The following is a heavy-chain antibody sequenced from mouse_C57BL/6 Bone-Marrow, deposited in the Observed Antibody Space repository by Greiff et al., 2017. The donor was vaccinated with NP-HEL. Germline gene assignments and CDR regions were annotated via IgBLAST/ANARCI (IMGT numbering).Heavy chain of an antibody. Sequence: QVQLQQPGAELVRPGASVTLSCKASGYTFTDYEMHWVKQTPVHGLEWIGAIDPETGGTAYNQKFKGKAILTADKSSSTAYMELRSLTSEDSADYYCTYYDYDERYFDVWGTGTTVTVSS. V-gene: IGHV1-15*01. CDR2: IDPETGGT. J-gene: IGHJ1*03. D-gene: IGHD2-4*01. CDR1: GYTFTDYE. CDR3: TYYDYDERYFDV.